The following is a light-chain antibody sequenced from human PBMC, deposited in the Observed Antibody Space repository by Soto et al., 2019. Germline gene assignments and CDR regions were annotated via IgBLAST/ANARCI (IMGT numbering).Light chain of an antibody. CDR3: QDFAYPEWT. Sequence: EIVLTQSPGILSLSPGERASLSCGASQSISSSFLAWYQQKPGQAPRLLIYGASSRATGIPDRFSGTGSETDFTLTISRLEPEDFAVYYCQDFAYPEWTFGQGTKVDIK. CDR1: QSISSSF. J-gene: IGKJ1*01. CDR2: GAS. V-gene: IGKV3-20*01.